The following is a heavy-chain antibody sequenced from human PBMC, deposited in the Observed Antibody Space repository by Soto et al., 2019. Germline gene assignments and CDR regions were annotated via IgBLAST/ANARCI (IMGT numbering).Heavy chain of an antibody. V-gene: IGHV3-7*05. CDR2: INQYGNKK. J-gene: IGHJ4*02. D-gene: IGHD6-13*01. CDR3: ARGQTAAGSAVLFDF. Sequence: GGSQRLSCIASEVTFISYGMSWVRQAPGRGLEWVANINQYGNKKYYVDSVRGRFTISRDNAKNSLYLQMDSLRAEDTAVYYCARGQTAAGSAVLFDFWGQGTLVTVSS. CDR1: EVTFISYG.